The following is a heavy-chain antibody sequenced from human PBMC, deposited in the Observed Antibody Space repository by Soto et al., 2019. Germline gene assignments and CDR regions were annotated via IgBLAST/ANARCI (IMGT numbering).Heavy chain of an antibody. CDR3: AGIAVAGTQVLNAY. J-gene: IGHJ4*02. D-gene: IGHD6-19*01. V-gene: IGHV3-21*01. CDR2: ISSSSSYI. CDR1: GFTFSSYS. Sequence: GGSLRLSCAASGFTFSSYSMNWVRQAPGKGLEWVSSISSSSSYIYYADSVKGRFTISRDNAKNSLYLQMNSLRAEDTAVYYCAGIAVAGTQVLNAYWGQGTLVTVSS.